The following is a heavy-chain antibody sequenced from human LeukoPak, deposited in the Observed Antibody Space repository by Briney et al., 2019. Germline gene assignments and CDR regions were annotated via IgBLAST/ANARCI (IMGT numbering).Heavy chain of an antibody. CDR3: AKSLDY. J-gene: IGHJ4*02. CDR1: GFTFSRSW. Sequence: GGSLRLSCVASGFTFSRSWMDWVRQAPGKGLEGVANIKEDGSQTYYVDSAKGRFTISRDNAKNSLYLQMDSLRVEDTAIYYCAKSLDYWGRGTLVTVSS. CDR2: IKEDGSQT. V-gene: IGHV3-7*01.